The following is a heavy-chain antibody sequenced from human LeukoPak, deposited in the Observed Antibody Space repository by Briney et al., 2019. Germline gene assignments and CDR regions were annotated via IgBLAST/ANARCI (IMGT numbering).Heavy chain of an antibody. CDR2: ISAYSGNT. CDR3: ARVSGYSYGLDY. D-gene: IGHD5-18*01. J-gene: IGHJ4*02. CDR1: GYTFTSYG. V-gene: IGHV1-18*01. Sequence: ASVKVSCKSSGYTFTSYGISWVRQAPGQGLEWMGWISAYSGNTNYAQNLQGRVTITTDESTSTAYMELSSLRSEDTAVYYCARVSGYSYGLDYWGQGTLVTVSS.